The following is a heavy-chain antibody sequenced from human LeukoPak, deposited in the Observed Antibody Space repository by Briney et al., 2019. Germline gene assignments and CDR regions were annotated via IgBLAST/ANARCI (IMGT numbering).Heavy chain of an antibody. Sequence: PSETLSLTCSVYAGSISIHYWSWIRQPPGKGLEWIGYIYYSGSTNYNPSLKSRVTISVDTSKNQFSLKLSSVTAADTAVYYCARRSDSSGYYGYYFGYWGQGTLVTVSS. V-gene: IGHV4-59*08. CDR2: IYYSGST. CDR3: ARRSDSSGYYGYYFGY. CDR1: AGSISIHY. D-gene: IGHD3-22*01. J-gene: IGHJ4*02.